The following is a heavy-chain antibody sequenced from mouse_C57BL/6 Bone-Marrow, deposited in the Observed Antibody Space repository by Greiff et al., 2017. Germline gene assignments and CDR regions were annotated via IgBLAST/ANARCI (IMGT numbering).Heavy chain of an antibody. CDR3: ASEGCYYSYCYTMDY. CDR2: IHPNSGST. D-gene: IGHD2-1*01. CDR1: GYTFTSSW. V-gene: IGHV1-64*01. Sequence: QVQLQQPGAELVKPGASVKLSCKASGYTFTSSWMNWVKQRPGQGLEWIGMIHPNSGSTNYTEKFKGKATLTADKSSSTAYMQLSSLTSEDSAVYFCASEGCYYSYCYTMDYWGQGTSVTVSS. J-gene: IGHJ4*01.